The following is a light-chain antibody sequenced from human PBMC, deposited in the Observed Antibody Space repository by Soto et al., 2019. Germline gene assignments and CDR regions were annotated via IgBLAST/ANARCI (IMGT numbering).Light chain of an antibody. V-gene: IGLV2-14*01. CDR2: EVS. Sequence: QSALTQPASVSGSPGQSITISCTGTNSDIGAYNYVSWYQHHPGKAPRLMIFEVSNRPSAAASRFSGSKSDNTASLTISGLQADDEADYYCLSYTTTSTRVLGTGTKVTVL. J-gene: IGLJ1*01. CDR3: LSYTTTSTRV. CDR1: NSDIGAYNY.